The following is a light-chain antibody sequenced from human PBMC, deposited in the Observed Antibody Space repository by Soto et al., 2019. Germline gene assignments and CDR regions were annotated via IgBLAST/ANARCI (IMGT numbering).Light chain of an antibody. CDR1: SGFVGSFSL. J-gene: IGLJ1*01. V-gene: IGLV2-23*01. Sequence: QSALAQPASVSGSPGQSITISCTGTSGFVGSFSLVSWYQQHPGKAPKVMISEGHRRPSGVPDRFSGSKSGNTASLTISSLQDEQEPTYYCSSYAGNNIFVFGTGTKATV. CDR3: SSYAGNNIFV. CDR2: EGH.